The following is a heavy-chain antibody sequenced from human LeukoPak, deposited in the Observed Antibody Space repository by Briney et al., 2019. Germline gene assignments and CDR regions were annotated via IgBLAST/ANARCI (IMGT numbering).Heavy chain of an antibody. J-gene: IGHJ4*02. D-gene: IGHD6-19*01. CDR2: ISYDGSNK. CDR1: GFTFVGNA. Sequence: GGSLRLSCAASGFTFVGNAVTWVRQAPGKGLEWVAVISYDGSNKYYADSVKGRFTISRDNSKNTLYLQMNSLRAEDTAVYYCARDPPNIGAVAGYFDYWGQGTLVTVSS. V-gene: IGHV3-30-3*01. CDR3: ARDPPNIGAVAGYFDY.